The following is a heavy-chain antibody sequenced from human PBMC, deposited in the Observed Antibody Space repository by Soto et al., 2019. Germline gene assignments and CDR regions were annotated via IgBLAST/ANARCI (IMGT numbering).Heavy chain of an antibody. J-gene: IGHJ6*02. Sequence: SETLSLTCTVSGGSISSDDYYWNWIRQRPGKGLEWIGNIYYRGNTYYNPSLKSRVTISVDTSKNQFSLKLSSVTAADTAVYYCASTPLNVLRFLEWFKGPRPYYYYGMDVWGQGTTVTVSS. CDR2: IYYRGNT. V-gene: IGHV4-30-4*08. CDR3: ASTPLNVLRFLEWFKGPRPYYYYGMDV. D-gene: IGHD3-3*01. CDR1: GGSISSDDYY.